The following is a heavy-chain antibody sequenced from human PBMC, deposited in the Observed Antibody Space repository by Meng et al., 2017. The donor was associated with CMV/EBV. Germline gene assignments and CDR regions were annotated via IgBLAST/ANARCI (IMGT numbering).Heavy chain of an antibody. D-gene: IGHD6-13*01. CDR3: ARGGIAAAGPFDY. J-gene: IGHJ4*02. CDR1: GGSFSGYD. Sequence: QGPLPESGARLFKPSDTRSLTRHVHGGSFSGYDWSWIRQPPGKGLEWIGEINHSGSTNYTPSLKSRVTISVDTSKNQFSLKLSSVTAADTAVYYCARGGIAAAGPFDYWGQGTLVTVSS. V-gene: IGHV4-34*02. CDR2: INHSGST.